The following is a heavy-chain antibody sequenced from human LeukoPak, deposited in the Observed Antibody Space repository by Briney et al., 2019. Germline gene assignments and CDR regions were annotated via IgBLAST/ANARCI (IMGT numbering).Heavy chain of an antibody. CDR1: GFTVSSNY. Sequence: GGSLRLSCAASGFTVSSNYMSWVRQAPGKGLEWVSLIYSGGTTYHADSVKGRFTISRDDSKNTLYLQMNNLRAEDTAVYYCVKSPWYHGSGSYSGTIHWGQGTLATVSS. CDR3: VKSPWYHGSGSYSGTIH. D-gene: IGHD3-10*01. J-gene: IGHJ4*02. CDR2: IYSGGTT. V-gene: IGHV3-66*01.